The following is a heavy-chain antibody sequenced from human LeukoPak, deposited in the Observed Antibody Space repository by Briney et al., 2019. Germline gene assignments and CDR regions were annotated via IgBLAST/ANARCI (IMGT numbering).Heavy chain of an antibody. CDR2: FYNSGSS. V-gene: IGHV4-61*05. D-gene: IGHD3-16*01. J-gene: IGHJ4*02. Sequence: SETLSLTCTVSGGSISSSSYYWGWIRQPPGKGLEWIEYFYNSGSSTYNPSLKSRVTISVDTSKEQFSLKVNSVTAADTAVYYCTRGAGWLIDYWGQGILVTVSS. CDR3: TRGAGWLIDY. CDR1: GGSISSSSYY.